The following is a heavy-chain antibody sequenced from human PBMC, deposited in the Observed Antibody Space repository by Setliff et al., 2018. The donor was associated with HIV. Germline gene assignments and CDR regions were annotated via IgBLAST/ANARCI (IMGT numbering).Heavy chain of an antibody. CDR3: ALPYCSGGNCWSSASLPPAGWFDP. D-gene: IGHD2-15*01. CDR2: IYYSGTT. CDR1: GASIRTGSYY. V-gene: IGHV4-39*01. Sequence: SETLSLTCTVSGASIRTGSYYWGWIRQPPGKGLEWIGTIYYSGTTYYNPSVKSRVTISVDTSKNQFSLNLTSVTATDTAVYYCALPYCSGGNCWSSASLPPAGWFDPWGQGTLVTVSS. J-gene: IGHJ5*02.